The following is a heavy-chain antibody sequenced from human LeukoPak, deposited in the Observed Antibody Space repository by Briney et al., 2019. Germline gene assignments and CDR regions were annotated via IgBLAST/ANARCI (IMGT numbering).Heavy chain of an antibody. V-gene: IGHV3-9*01. CDR1: GFTFEDYA. Sequence: GGSLRLSCAASGFTFEDYAMHWVRQAPGKGLEWVSGISWNSGSIGYADSVKGRFTISRDNAKNSLYLQMNSLRAEDTALYYCAKDFYYDILTGYYDYWGQGTLVTVSS. J-gene: IGHJ4*02. CDR3: AKDFYYDILTGYYDY. CDR2: ISWNSGSI. D-gene: IGHD3-9*01.